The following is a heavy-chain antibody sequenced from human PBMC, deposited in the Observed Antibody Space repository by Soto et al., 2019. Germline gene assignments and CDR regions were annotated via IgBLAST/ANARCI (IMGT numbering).Heavy chain of an antibody. CDR1: GGSISNYY. J-gene: IGHJ4*02. Sequence: SETLSLTCTISGGSISNYYWSWIRQPPGKKLEWIGYIYYSGSTNYNPSLKSRVTISVDTSKNQFSLKLSSVTVADTAVYYCARHAPGYFDYWGQGTLVTVSS. V-gene: IGHV4-59*08. CDR2: IYYSGST. CDR3: ARHAPGYFDY.